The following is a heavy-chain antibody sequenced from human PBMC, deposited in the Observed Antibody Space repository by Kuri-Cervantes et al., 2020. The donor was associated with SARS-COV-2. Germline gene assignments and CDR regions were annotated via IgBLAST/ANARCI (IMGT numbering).Heavy chain of an antibody. D-gene: IGHD6-13*01. V-gene: IGHV4-4*07. CDR1: GGSISSYY. CDR2: IYTSGST. CDR3: ARGGGGQLDFDY. Sequence: GSLRLSCAVSGGSISSYYWSWIRQPAGKGLEWIGRIYTSGSTTYNPSLKSRVTMSVDTSKNQFSLKLSSVTAADTAVYYWARGGGGQLDFDYWGQGTLVTVSS. J-gene: IGHJ4*02.